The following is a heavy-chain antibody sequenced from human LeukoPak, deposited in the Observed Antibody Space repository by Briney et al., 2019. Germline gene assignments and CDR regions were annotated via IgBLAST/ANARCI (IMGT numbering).Heavy chain of an antibody. Sequence: SETLSLTCTVSGGSISTSNYYWGWIRQPPGKGLEWIGNIFYSGSTYYGPSLKSRLTISLDTSKNQFSLKLSSVTAADTAVYYCARGRGDYYGTDYWGQGTLVTVSS. CDR2: IFYSGST. V-gene: IGHV4-39*07. J-gene: IGHJ4*02. CDR1: GGSISTSNYY. CDR3: ARGRGDYYGTDY. D-gene: IGHD3-10*01.